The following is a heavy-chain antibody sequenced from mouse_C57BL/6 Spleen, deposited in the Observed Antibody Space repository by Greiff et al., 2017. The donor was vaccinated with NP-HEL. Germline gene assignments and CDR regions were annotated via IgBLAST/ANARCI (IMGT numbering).Heavy chain of an antibody. D-gene: IGHD2-2*01. V-gene: IGHV1-53*01. CDR1: GYTFTSYW. CDR2: INPSNGGT. CDR3: ARGGYDGFDY. Sequence: QVQLQQPGTELVKPGASVKLSCKASGYTFTSYWMHWVKQRPGQGLEWIGNINPSNGGTNYNEKFKSKATLTVDKSYSTAYMQLSSLTSDDSAVSDSARGGYDGFDYWGQGTTLTVSS. J-gene: IGHJ2*01.